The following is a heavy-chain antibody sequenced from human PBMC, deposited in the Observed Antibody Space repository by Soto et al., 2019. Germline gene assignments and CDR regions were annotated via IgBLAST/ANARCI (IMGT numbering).Heavy chain of an antibody. D-gene: IGHD3-3*01. J-gene: IGHJ6*03. V-gene: IGHV4-31*03. Sequence: SETLSLTCTVSGGSISSGGYYWSWIRQHPGKGLEWIGYIYYSGSTYYNPSLKSRVTISVDTSKNQFSLKLSSVTAADTAVYYCARMRMVFGAPNYYYYMDVWGKGTTVTVSS. CDR3: ARMRMVFGAPNYYYYMDV. CDR1: GGSISSGGYY. CDR2: IYYSGST.